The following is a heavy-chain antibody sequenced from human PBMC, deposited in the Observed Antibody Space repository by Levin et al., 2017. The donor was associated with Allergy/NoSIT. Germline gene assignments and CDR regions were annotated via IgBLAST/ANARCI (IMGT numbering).Heavy chain of an antibody. CDR3: ARGGFGAPPYTGFDP. V-gene: IGHV5-51*01. CDR2: IYPADSDT. Sequence: GESLKISCKGSGYRFSAFWVGWLRQMPGQGLEWMGIIYPADSDTRYSPSFQGHVSISADVSVSTAYFQWNSLQASDTAIYYCARGGFGAPPYTGFDPWGQGTLVTVSS. J-gene: IGHJ5*02. D-gene: IGHD4/OR15-4a*01. CDR1: GYRFSAFW.